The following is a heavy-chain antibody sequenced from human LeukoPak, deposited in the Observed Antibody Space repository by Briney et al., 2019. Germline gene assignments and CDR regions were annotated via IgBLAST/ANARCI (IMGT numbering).Heavy chain of an antibody. V-gene: IGHV4-39*01. CDR1: GGSISSSNYY. Sequence: PSETLSLTCTVSGGSISSSNYYWGWIRQPPGKGLEWIGSIYYSGSTYYNPSLKSRVTISVDTSKNQFSLKLSPVTAADTAVYYCARSPGPLVPAAFDIWGQGTMVTVSS. CDR2: IYYSGST. D-gene: IGHD3-10*01. CDR3: ARSPGPLVPAAFDI. J-gene: IGHJ3*02.